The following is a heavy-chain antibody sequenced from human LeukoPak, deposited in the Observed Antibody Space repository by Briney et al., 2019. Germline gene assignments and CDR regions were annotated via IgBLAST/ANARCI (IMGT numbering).Heavy chain of an antibody. J-gene: IGHJ4*02. D-gene: IGHD3-16*01. CDR1: GGSISSGTHY. CDR2: IYYTGVT. Sequence: SETLSLTCTVSGGSISSGTHYYNWIRQHPGKGLGWIVYIYYTGVTSYHPSLKTRVTMSVDTSMNQVSLKLRSLTAADTAVYYCAASSGVTLGRFWGQGTLVTVSS. V-gene: IGHV4-31*03. CDR3: AASSGVTLGRF.